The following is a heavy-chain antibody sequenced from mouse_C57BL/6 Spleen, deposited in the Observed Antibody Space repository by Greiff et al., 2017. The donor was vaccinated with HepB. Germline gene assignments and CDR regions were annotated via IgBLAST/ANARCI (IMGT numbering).Heavy chain of an antibody. CDR1: GYTFTSYG. CDR3: ARSTMVTTLYYYAMDD. Sequence: QVHVKQSGAELARPGASVKLSCKASGYTFTSYGISWVKQRTGQGLEWIGAIYPRSGNTYYNEKFKGKAPLTADKSSSTAYMELRSLTSEDSAVYFCARSTMVTTLYYYAMDDWGQGTSVTVAS. J-gene: IGHJ4*01. V-gene: IGHV1-81*01. D-gene: IGHD2-1*01. CDR2: IYPRSGNT.